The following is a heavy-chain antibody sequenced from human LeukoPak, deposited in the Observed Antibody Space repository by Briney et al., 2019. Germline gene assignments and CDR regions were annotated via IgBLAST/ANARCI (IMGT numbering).Heavy chain of an antibody. Sequence: PGGSLRLSCAASGFTFSSYSMNWVRQARGKGLEWVSYISSSGSTKYYADSVKGRITISRDNAKNSLYLQMNSLRAEDTAVYYCASGAQSDYWGQGTLVTVSS. CDR3: ASGAQSDY. CDR1: GFTFSSYS. CDR2: ISSSGSTK. D-gene: IGHD1-26*01. J-gene: IGHJ4*02. V-gene: IGHV3-48*04.